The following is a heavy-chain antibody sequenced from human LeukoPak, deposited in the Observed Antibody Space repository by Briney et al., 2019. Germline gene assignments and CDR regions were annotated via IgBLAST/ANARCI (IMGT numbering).Heavy chain of an antibody. J-gene: IGHJ4*02. CDR3: ARGYSYGLFDY. CDR1: GFTVSSNY. D-gene: IGHD5-18*01. V-gene: IGHV3-74*01. Sequence: GGSLRLSCAASGFTVSSNYMSWVRQAPGKGLEWVSRINSDGSSTSYADSVKGRFTISRDNAKNTLYLQMNSLRAEDTAVYYCARGYSYGLFDYWGQGTLVTVSS. CDR2: INSDGSST.